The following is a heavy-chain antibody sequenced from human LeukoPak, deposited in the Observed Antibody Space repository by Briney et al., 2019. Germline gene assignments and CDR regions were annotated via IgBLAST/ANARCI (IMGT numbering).Heavy chain of an antibody. D-gene: IGHD6-19*01. J-gene: IGHJ4*02. CDR3: ARHPSYTSGWPLDY. CDR2: IYLGDSDT. Sequence: GESLKISCKGSGYSFTSYWIGWVRLLPGKGLEWMGIIYLGDSDTRYSPSFQGQVTISAAKSISTAYLQWSSLKASDTAMYYCARHPSYTSGWPLDYWGQGTLVTVSS. CDR1: GYSFTSYW. V-gene: IGHV5-51*01.